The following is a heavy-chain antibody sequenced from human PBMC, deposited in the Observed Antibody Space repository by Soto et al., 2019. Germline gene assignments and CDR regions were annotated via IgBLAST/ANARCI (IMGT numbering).Heavy chain of an antibody. CDR1: GYTFTSYG. CDR3: AREGVVPAAPYYYYYGMDV. Sequence: ASVKVSCKASGYTFTSYGISWVRQAPGQGLEWMGWISAYNGNTNYAQKLQGRVTMTTDTSTSTAYMELRSLRSDDTAVYYCAREGVVPAAPYYYYYGMDVWGQATTVTVSS. V-gene: IGHV1-18*01. J-gene: IGHJ6*02. CDR2: ISAYNGNT. D-gene: IGHD2-2*01.